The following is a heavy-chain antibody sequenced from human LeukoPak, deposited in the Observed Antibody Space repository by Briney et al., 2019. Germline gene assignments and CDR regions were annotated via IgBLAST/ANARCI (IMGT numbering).Heavy chain of an antibody. D-gene: IGHD3-22*01. CDR1: GGSFSGYY. J-gene: IGHJ4*02. CDR3: ARGTRARSSGSPDY. CDR2: INHSGST. Sequence: SETLSLTCAVYGGSFSGYYWSWIRQPPGKGLEWIGEINHSGSTNYNPSLKSRVTISVDTSKNQFSLKLSSVTAADTAVYYCARGTRARSSGSPDYWGQGTLVTVSS. V-gene: IGHV4-34*01.